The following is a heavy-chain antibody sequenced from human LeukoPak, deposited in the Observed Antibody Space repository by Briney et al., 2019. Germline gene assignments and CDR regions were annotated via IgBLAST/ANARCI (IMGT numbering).Heavy chain of an antibody. CDR3: ARVGRYCSSTSCYIAY. CDR2: INPNSGGT. Sequence: ASVKVSCKAPGYTFTGYYMHWVRQAPGQGLEWMGWINPNSGGTNYAQKFQGRVTMTRDTSISTAYMELSRLRSDDTAVYYCARVGRYCSSTSCYIAYWGQGTLVTVSS. V-gene: IGHV1-2*02. CDR1: GYTFTGYY. D-gene: IGHD2-2*02. J-gene: IGHJ4*02.